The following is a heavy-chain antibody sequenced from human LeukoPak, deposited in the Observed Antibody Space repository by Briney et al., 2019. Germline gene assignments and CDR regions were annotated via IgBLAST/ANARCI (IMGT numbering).Heavy chain of an antibody. V-gene: IGHV1-69*05. J-gene: IGHJ4*02. CDR1: GGTFSSYA. D-gene: IGHD1-26*01. CDR2: IIPIFGTA. CDR3: ARGVGATGDYFDY. Sequence: SVKVSCKASGGTFSSYAISWVRQAPGQGLEWMGGIIPIFGTANYAQKFQGRVTITTDESTSTAYMELSSLRSEDTAVYYCARGVGATGDYFDYWGQGTLVTVSS.